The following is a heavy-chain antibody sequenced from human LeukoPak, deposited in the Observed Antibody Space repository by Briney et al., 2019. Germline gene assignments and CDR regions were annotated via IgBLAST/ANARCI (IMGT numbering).Heavy chain of an antibody. Sequence: SETLSLTCAVSGYSISSGYYWGWIRQPPGKGLEWIGSIYHSGSTYYNPSLKSRVTISVDTSMNQFSLKLSSVTAADTAVYYCARNIAAAGYYYYGMDVWGKGTTVTVSS. CDR2: IYHSGST. CDR1: GYSISSGYY. CDR3: ARNIAAAGYYYYGMDV. D-gene: IGHD6-13*01. J-gene: IGHJ6*04. V-gene: IGHV4-38-2*01.